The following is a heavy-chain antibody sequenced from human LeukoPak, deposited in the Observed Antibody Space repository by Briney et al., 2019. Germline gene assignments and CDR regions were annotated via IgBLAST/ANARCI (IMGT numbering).Heavy chain of an antibody. Sequence: QSGGSLRLSCAASGFTFSSYGMRWVRQAPGKGLEWVAVISYDGSNKYYADSVKGRFTISRDNSKNTLYLQMNSLRAEDTAVYYCAKDGGPTAYCSSTSCYGGFDYWGQGTLVTVSS. CDR2: ISYDGSNK. CDR1: GFTFSSYG. V-gene: IGHV3-30*18. D-gene: IGHD2-2*01. CDR3: AKDGGPTAYCSSTSCYGGFDY. J-gene: IGHJ4*02.